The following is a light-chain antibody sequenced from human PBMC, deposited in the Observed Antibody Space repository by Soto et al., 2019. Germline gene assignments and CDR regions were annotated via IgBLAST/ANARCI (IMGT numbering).Light chain of an antibody. J-gene: IGLJ2*01. V-gene: IGLV1-47*01. CDR3: AAWDDSLVV. CDR1: ISNIGSAY. Sequence: QSVLTQPPSASGTPGQTVTISCSGSISNIGSAYIYWYQHLPGTAPKLLIYRNNQRPSGVPDRFSASKSGTSASLAISGLRSEEDADYYCAAWDDSLVVFGGGTKLTVL. CDR2: RNN.